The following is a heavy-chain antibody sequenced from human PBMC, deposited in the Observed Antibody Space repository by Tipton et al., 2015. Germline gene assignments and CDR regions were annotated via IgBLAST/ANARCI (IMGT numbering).Heavy chain of an antibody. V-gene: IGHV4-61*01. CDR2: ISFRGIT. CDR1: GGSVSTTSYY. Sequence: TLSLTCSVSGGSVSTTSYYWSWIRRAPGKGLEWIGHISFRGITKYNPSLKSRVTISVDTSKNQFSLKLSSVTAADTAVYYCARDPDAFDIWGQGTMVTVSS. CDR3: ARDPDAFDI. J-gene: IGHJ3*02.